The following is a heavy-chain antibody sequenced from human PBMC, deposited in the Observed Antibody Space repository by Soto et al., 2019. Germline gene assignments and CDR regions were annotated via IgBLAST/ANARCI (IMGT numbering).Heavy chain of an antibody. V-gene: IGHV1-69*12. J-gene: IGHJ5*02. CDR2: ILPIFGTA. D-gene: IGHD3-3*01. CDR3: ARVTGDRFLEWLGGAA. Sequence: QVQLVQSGAEVKKPGSSVKVSCKASGGTFSSYTISWVRQAPGQGLEWMGGILPIFGTANYAQKFQGRVTITADESTTTAYMELSSLRSEDTAVYYCARVTGDRFLEWLGGAAWGQGTLVTVSS. CDR1: GGTFSSYT.